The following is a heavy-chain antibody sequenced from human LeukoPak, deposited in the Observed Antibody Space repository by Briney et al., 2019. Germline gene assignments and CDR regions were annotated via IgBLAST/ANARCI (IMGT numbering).Heavy chain of an antibody. D-gene: IGHD2-15*01. CDR2: IYYSGST. CDR1: GGSISSYY. V-gene: IGHV4-59*08. Sequence: SETPSLTCTVSGGSISSYYWSWIRQPPGKGLEWIGYIYYSGSTNYNPSLKSRVTISVDTSKNQFSLKLSSVTAADTAVYYCARHFGGSNYYFDYWGQGTLVTVSS. CDR3: ARHFGGSNYYFDY. J-gene: IGHJ4*02.